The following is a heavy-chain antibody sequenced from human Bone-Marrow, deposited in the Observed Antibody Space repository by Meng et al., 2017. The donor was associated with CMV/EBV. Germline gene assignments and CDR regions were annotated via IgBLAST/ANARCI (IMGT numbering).Heavy chain of an antibody. J-gene: IGHJ4*02. V-gene: IGHV1-18*01. CDR3: AFEEIAVAGGY. CDR2: ISAYNDNT. CDR1: GYTFTSYG. D-gene: IGHD6-19*01. Sequence: SCKASGYTFTSYGISGVRQAPGQGLEWMGWISAYNDNTNYAQKLQGRVTMTTDTSTSTAYMELSSLRSEDTAVYYCAFEEIAVAGGYWGQGTLVTVSS.